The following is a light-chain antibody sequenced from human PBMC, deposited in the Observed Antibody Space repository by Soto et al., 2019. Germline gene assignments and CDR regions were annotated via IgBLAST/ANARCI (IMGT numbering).Light chain of an antibody. V-gene: IGLV2-14*01. CDR2: EVR. CDR3: LSHTGWNTLV. J-gene: IGLJ1*01. Sequence: QSALTQPASVSASPGQSITISCTGTSSDVGGYTYVSWYQKHPHTAPKLLIYEVRNRPSGVSNRFSGSKSGNTASLTISGLQPEDEADYYCLSHTGWNTLVFGSGTKVTVL. CDR1: SSDVGGYTY.